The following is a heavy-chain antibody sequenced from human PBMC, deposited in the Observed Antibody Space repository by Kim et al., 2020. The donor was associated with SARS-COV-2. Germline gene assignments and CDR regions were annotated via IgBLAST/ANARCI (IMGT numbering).Heavy chain of an antibody. D-gene: IGHD3-10*01. CDR3: ALYPDYYGSGCLDY. Sequence: GGSLRLSCAASGFTFSNFWMSWVRQASGKGLELVASISPDGSEKFYVGSVRGRFTISRDNAKRSLFLQMNSLRAEDTALYYWALYPDYYGSGCLDYCGQG. J-gene: IGHJ4*02. CDR2: ISPDGSEK. CDR1: GFTFSNFW. V-gene: IGHV3-7*01.